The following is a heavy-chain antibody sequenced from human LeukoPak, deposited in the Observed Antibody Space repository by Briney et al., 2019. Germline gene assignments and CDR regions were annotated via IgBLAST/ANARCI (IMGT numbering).Heavy chain of an antibody. D-gene: IGHD3-10*01. V-gene: IGHV1-69*04. J-gene: IGHJ6*04. CDR1: GGTFSSYA. CDR3: ARGGSGSYLSPAFYGMDV. CDR2: IIPIFGIA. Sequence: SVKVSCKASGGTFSSYAISWVRQAPGQGLEWMGRIIPIFGIANYAQKFQGRVAITADKSTSTAYMELSSLRSEDTAVYYCARGGSGSYLSPAFYGMDVWGKGTTVTVTS.